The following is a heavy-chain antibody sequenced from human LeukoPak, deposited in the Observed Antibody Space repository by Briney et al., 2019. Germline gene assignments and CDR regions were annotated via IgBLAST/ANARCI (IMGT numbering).Heavy chain of an antibody. D-gene: IGHD2-21*01. CDR1: GSTFTWFL. J-gene: IGHJ5*02. Sequence: GAPVKVSCKTYGSTFTWFLIHWVRQAPGQGLEWVGTINPRGDITSYAQRFQGRVTLTEDTSTSTFYMELSSLTSDDTAVYFCARPAYCDGTNCGYWLDPWGPGTLVTVSS. CDR2: INPRGDIT. V-gene: IGHV1-46*01. CDR3: ARPAYCDGTNCGYWLDP.